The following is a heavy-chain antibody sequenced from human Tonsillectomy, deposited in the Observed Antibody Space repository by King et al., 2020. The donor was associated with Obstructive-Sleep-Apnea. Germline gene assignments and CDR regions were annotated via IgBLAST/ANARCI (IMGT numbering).Heavy chain of an antibody. CDR1: GGTFSSYA. CDR2: IIPILGIA. CDR3: ARAVVIVVVVAEPGVAFDI. Sequence: QLVQSGAEVKKPGSSVKVSCKASGGTFSSYAISWVRQAPGQGLEWMGGIIPILGIANYAQKFQGRVTITADKSTSTAYMELSSLRYEDTAVYYCARAVVIVVVVAEPGVAFDIWGQGTMVTVSS. V-gene: IGHV1-69*10. D-gene: IGHD2-15*01. J-gene: IGHJ3*02.